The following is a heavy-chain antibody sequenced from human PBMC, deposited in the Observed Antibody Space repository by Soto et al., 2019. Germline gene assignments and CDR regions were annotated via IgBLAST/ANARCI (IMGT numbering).Heavy chain of an antibody. Sequence: GESLKISCQASGYSFSNFWIAWVRQMPGEGLEWLGIIYPDDSDTRYSPSFLGQVTISADKSIKTTYLQWSSLKASDTAIYFCASSVLVASTMNYFDLWGQGTLVTVSS. CDR1: GYSFSNFW. CDR2: IYPDDSDT. J-gene: IGHJ4*02. CDR3: ASSVLVASTMNYFDL. V-gene: IGHV5-51*01. D-gene: IGHD2-8*01.